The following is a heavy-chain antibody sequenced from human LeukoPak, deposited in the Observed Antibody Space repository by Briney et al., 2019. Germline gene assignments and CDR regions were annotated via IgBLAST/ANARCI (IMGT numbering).Heavy chain of an antibody. Sequence: ASVKVSCKTSGYRFTNNYMHWVRQAPGQRLEWMGWINAGNGNTKYSQKFQGRVTITRDTSASTAYMELSSLRSEDTAVYYCARDQKYYDFWSGYPNWFDPWGQGTLVTVSS. V-gene: IGHV1-3*01. CDR2: INAGNGNT. D-gene: IGHD3-3*01. J-gene: IGHJ5*02. CDR1: GYRFTNNY. CDR3: ARDQKYYDFWSGYPNWFDP.